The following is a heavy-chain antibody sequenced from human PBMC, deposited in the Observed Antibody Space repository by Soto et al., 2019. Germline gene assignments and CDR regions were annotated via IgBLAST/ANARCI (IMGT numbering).Heavy chain of an antibody. J-gene: IGHJ1*01. CDR3: SDTGGT. D-gene: IGHD2-8*02. V-gene: IGHV1-8*01. Sequence: GASVKVSCKASGHSLNKYDINWVRQAPGQGLEWMGWVNPNSGETGFAQKFQGRITMTRNTSINTVYMESRSLRSDATAVYFCSDTGGTWGQGTLVTVSS. CDR2: VNPNSGET. CDR1: GHSLNKYD.